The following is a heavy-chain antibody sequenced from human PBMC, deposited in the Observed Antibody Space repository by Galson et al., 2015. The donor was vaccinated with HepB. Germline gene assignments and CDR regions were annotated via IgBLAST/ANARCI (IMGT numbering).Heavy chain of an antibody. Sequence: PALVKPTQTLTLTCTFSGFSLSTSGMCVSWIRQPPGKALEWLARIDWDDDKYYSTSLKTRLTISKDTSKNQVVLTMTNMDPVDTATYYCARMIAAAGKNWFDPWGQGTLVTVSS. V-gene: IGHV2-70*11. CDR3: ARMIAAAGKNWFDP. CDR2: IDWDDDK. J-gene: IGHJ5*02. CDR1: GFSLSTSGMC. D-gene: IGHD6-13*01.